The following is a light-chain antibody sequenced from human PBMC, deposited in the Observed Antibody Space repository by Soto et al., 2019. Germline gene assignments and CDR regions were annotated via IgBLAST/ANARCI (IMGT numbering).Light chain of an antibody. CDR3: QQYNNWPPWT. J-gene: IGKJ1*01. Sequence: EIVMTQSPATLSVSPGERATLSCRASQSVSSNLAWYHQKPGQTPRLFIYGASTRATGIPARFSGSGSGTEFTLTISSLQSEDFAVYYCQQYNNWPPWTFGQGTKVDIK. V-gene: IGKV3-15*01. CDR2: GAS. CDR1: QSVSSN.